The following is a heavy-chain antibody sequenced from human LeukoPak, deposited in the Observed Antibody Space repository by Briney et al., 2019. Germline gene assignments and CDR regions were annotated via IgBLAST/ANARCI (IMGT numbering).Heavy chain of an antibody. CDR2: ISAYNGNT. CDR3: ARDLTLSVIPTFFDH. V-gene: IGHV1-18*01. CDR1: GYTFTSYG. Sequence: GASVKVSCKASGYTFTSYGISWVRQAPGQGLEWMGWISAYNGNTNYAQKLQGRVTMTTDTSTSTAYMELRSLRSDDTAVYYCARDLTLSVIPTFFDHWGQGTLVTVSS. D-gene: IGHD3-22*01. J-gene: IGHJ4*02.